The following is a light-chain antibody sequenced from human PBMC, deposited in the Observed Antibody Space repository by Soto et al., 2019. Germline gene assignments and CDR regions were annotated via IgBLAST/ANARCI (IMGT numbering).Light chain of an antibody. V-gene: IGKV3-20*01. J-gene: IGKJ1*01. CDR2: GAS. CDR1: QSVSSSY. CDR3: RQYGSSSWT. Sequence: EIVLTQSPGTLSLSPGERATLSCRASQSVSSSYLAWYQQKPGQAPRLLIYGASSRATGISGRFSGSGSGTEYTLTISRLEPEDFAVYYCRQYGSSSWTFGQGTKVEIK.